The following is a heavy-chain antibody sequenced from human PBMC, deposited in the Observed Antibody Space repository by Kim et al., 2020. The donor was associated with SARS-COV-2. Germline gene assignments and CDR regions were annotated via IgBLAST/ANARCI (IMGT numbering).Heavy chain of an antibody. V-gene: IGHV3-30*18. CDR2: ISYDGSTK. CDR1: GFTFSSYG. CDR3: AKAKVKWSGIAAAGTSYLDC. J-gene: IGHJ4*02. Sequence: GGSLRLSCAASGFTFSSYGMHWVRQAPGKGLEWVALISYDGSTKYYADSVKGRFTISRDNSKNTLHLQMNSLRAEDTAVYYCAKAKVKWSGIAAAGTSYLDCGGQGTLVTVS. D-gene: IGHD6-13*01.